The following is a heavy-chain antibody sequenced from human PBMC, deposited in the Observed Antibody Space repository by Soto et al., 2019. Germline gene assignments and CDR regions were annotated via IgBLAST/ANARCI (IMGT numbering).Heavy chain of an antibody. CDR1: GYTFTGYY. J-gene: IGHJ6*02. CDR3: ARDPSTRIHRTIYYYYGMDV. V-gene: IGHV1-2*02. Sequence: QVQLVQSGAEVKKPGASVKVSCKASGYTFTGYYMHWVRQAPGQGLEWMGWINPNSGGTNYAQKFQGRVTMTRDTSISTAYMELSRLRSDDTAVYYCARDPSTRIHRTIYYYYGMDVWGQGTTVTVSS. CDR2: INPNSGGT. D-gene: IGHD5-18*01.